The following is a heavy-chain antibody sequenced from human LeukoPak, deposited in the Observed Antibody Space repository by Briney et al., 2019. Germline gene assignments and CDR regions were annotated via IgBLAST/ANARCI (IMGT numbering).Heavy chain of an antibody. CDR1: GFTFSSYG. CDR3: AKIGGITPFDY. Sequence: GSLRLSCAASGFTFSSYGMHWVRQAPGKGLEWVAVISYDGSNKYYADSVKGRFTISRDNSKNTLYLQMNSLRAEDTAVYYCAKIGGITPFDYWGQGTLVTVSS. V-gene: IGHV3-30*18. CDR2: ISYDGSNK. D-gene: IGHD1-26*01. J-gene: IGHJ4*02.